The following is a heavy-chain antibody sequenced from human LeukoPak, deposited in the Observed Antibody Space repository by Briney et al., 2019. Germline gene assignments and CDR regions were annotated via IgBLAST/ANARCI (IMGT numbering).Heavy chain of an antibody. CDR3: ARGGPPMVYAYYFDY. CDR1: GGSFSGYY. J-gene: IGHJ4*02. Sequence: SETLSLTCAVYGGSFSGYYWSWIRQPPGKGLEWIGEINHSGSTNYNPSLKSRVTISVDTSKNQFSLKLSSVTAADTAVYYCARGGPPMVYAYYFDYWGQGTLVTVSS. D-gene: IGHD2-8*01. V-gene: IGHV4-34*01. CDR2: INHSGST.